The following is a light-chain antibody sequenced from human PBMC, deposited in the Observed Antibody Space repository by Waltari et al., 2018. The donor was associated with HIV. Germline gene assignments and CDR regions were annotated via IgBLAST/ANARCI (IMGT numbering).Light chain of an antibody. V-gene: IGLV1-47*01. Sequence: QSVPTQPPSASGTPGQRVAISCPGSNCNIGSNFVYWYQQLPGTAPKLLISKVNQRPSGVPERFSAAKSGSSSSLAISGLRSEDEAEYYCATWDDILSGYLFGTGTKVTVL. CDR1: NCNIGSNF. CDR3: ATWDDILSGYL. CDR2: KVN. J-gene: IGLJ1*01.